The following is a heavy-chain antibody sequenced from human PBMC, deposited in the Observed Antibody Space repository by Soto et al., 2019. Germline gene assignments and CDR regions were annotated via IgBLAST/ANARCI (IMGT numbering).Heavy chain of an antibody. V-gene: IGHV3-53*01. CDR1: GFTVSSNY. CDR2: IYSGGST. D-gene: IGHD6-13*01. J-gene: IGHJ6*02. Sequence: PGGSLRLSCAASGFTVSSNYMSWVRQAPGKGLEWVSVIYSGGSTYYADSVKGRFTISRDNSKNTLYLQMNSLRAEDTAVYYCATTPGIAAAGSQEDYYYGMDVWGQGTTVTAP. CDR3: ATTPGIAAAGSQEDYYYGMDV.